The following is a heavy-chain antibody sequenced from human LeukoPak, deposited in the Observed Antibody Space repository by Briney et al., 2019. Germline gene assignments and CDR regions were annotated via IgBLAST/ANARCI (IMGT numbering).Heavy chain of an antibody. J-gene: IGHJ4*02. CDR1: GYTFTGYY. CDR3: GTLVAGDDY. Sequence: ASVKVSCKASGYTFTGYYMHWVRQAPGQRLEWRGRIHPNSGGTNYAQKFQGRVTMTRDTSISTAYMELSRLRSDDSAVYYRGTLVAGDDYWGQGTLVTVSS. V-gene: IGHV1-2*06. D-gene: IGHD6-25*01. CDR2: IHPNSGGT.